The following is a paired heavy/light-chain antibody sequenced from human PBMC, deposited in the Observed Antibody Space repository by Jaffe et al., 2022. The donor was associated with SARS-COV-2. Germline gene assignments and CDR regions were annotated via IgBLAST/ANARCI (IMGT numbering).Light chain of an antibody. J-gene: IGKJ1*01. CDR3: QQSYSAPRT. CDR2: AAS. CDR1: QSISRY. Sequence: DIQMTQSPSSLSASVGDRVTITCRASQSISRYLNWYQQKPGKAPKLLIFAASSLQSGVPSRFGGSGSGTDFTLTISSLQPEDFATYYCQQSYSAPRTFGQGTKVEIK. V-gene: IGKV1-39*01.
Heavy chain of an antibody. J-gene: IGHJ4*02. CDR3: ARGVREYTYGDDY. V-gene: IGHV3-48*01. Sequence: EVQLVESGGGLVQPGGSLRLSCIASGFTFSTYSMNWVRQAPGRGLEWISYISSRSTTIYYADSVKGRFTISRDDAKNSLYLQMNSLRAEDTALYYCARGVREYTYGDDYWGQGTLVTVSS. D-gene: IGHD5-18*01. CDR2: ISSRSTTI. CDR1: GFTFSTYS.